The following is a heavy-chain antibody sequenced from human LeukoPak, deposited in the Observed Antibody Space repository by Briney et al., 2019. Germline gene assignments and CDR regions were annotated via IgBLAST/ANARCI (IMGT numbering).Heavy chain of an antibody. CDR3: ARDRGGWIQLWSRNFAPFDY. Sequence: SVKVSCTASGGTFSSYAISWVRQAPGQGLEWMGGIIPIFGTANYAQKFQGRVTITADESTSTAYMELSSLRSEDTAVYYCARDRGGWIQLWSRNFAPFDYWGQGTLVTVSS. CDR2: IIPIFGTA. J-gene: IGHJ4*02. D-gene: IGHD5-18*01. V-gene: IGHV1-69*13. CDR1: GGTFSSYA.